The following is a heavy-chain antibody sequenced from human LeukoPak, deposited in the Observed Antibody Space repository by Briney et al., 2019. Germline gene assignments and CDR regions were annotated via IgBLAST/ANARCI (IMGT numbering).Heavy chain of an antibody. J-gene: IGHJ4*02. CDR3: ARDPAGASSSWYYFDN. V-gene: IGHV3-21*04. D-gene: IGHD6-13*01. CDR2: ITSSSNYI. CDR1: GFTLRGYS. Sequence: GGSLRLSCAASGFTLRGYSMTWVRQAPGKGLECVSFITSSSNYIYYADSVKGRFTISRDTAKNSLYLQMSSLRTEDTAMYYYARDPAGASSSWYYFDNWGQGTLVTVSS.